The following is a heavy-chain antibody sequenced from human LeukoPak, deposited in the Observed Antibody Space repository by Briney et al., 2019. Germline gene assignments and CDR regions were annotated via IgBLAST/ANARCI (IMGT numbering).Heavy chain of an antibody. CDR2: TSSDGSHK. Sequence: GSSLSLFCAASGFTFTTCAMNWVRQAPGKGLEWVAFTSSDGSHKYYADSVRGRFTIYRDNSKNTLYLQMNSLRPEDTAVYYCARRSEDYWYFDLWGRGTLATVSS. CDR1: GFTFTTCA. V-gene: IGHV3-30*19. CDR3: ARRSEDYWYFDL. J-gene: IGHJ2*01.